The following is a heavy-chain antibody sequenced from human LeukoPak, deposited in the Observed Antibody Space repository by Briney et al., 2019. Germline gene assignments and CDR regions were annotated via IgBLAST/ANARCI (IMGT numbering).Heavy chain of an antibody. J-gene: IGHJ4*02. V-gene: IGHV3-33*06. CDR3: AKEEEAYCGGDCYSTAGY. CDR1: GFTFSSYG. Sequence: PGGSLRLSCAASGFTFSSYGMHWVRQAPGKGLEWVAVIWYDGSNKYYADSVKGRFTISRDNSKNTLYLQMSSLTAEDTAVYYCAKEEEAYCGGDCYSTAGYWGQGTLVTVSS. CDR2: IWYDGSNK. D-gene: IGHD2-21*02.